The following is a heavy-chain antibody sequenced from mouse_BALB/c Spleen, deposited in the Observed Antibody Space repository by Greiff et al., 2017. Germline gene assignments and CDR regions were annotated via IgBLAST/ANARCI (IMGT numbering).Heavy chain of an antibody. CDR1: GFSLTGYG. CDR3: ARKDYGKGNAMDY. Sequence: QVQLKESGPGLVAPSQSLSITCTVSGFSLTGYGVNWVRQPPGKGLEWLGMIWGDGSTDYNSALKSRLSISKDNSKSQVFLKMNSLQTDDTAMYYCARKDYGKGNAMDYWGQGTSVTVSS. V-gene: IGHV2-6-7*01. CDR2: IWGDGST. J-gene: IGHJ4*01. D-gene: IGHD2-1*01.